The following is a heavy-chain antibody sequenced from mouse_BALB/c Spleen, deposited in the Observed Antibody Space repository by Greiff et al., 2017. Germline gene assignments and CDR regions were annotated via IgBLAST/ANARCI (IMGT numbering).Heavy chain of an antibody. V-gene: IGHV1-52*01. CDR1: GYTFTSYW. CDR3: ARSGRVDTYYAMDY. J-gene: IGHJ4*01. CDR2: IDPYDSET. D-gene: IGHD4-1*01. Sequence: QVQLQQSGAELVRPGASVKLSCKASGYTFTSYWMHWVKQRPEQGLEWIGRIDPYDSETHYNQKFKDKAILTVDTSSTTAYMQLSSLTSEASAIYYYARSGRVDTYYAMDYWGQGTSVTVSS.